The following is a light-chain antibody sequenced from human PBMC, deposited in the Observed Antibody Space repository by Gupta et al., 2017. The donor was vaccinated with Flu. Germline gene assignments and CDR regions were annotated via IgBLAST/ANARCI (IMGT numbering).Light chain of an antibody. Sequence: DVVMTQSSDPLLLSMGEGATINCQSSRSSPHHSKSQDYLAWYRQKAGQPPQLLVYWASTRESGVPDRFSGSGSGTDFTLSISSLQAEDVAVYYCLQDHSMPFTFGQGTKVDIK. V-gene: IGKV4-1*01. J-gene: IGKJ3*01. CDR1: RSSPHHSKSQDY. CDR2: WAS. CDR3: LQDHSMPFT.